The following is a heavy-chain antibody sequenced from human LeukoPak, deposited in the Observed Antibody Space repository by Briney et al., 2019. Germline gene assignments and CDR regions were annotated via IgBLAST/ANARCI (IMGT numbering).Heavy chain of an antibody. Sequence: GGSLRLSCAASGFTFSSYGMHWIRQAPGKGLEWVAVISYDGSNKYYADSVKGRFTISRDNSKNTLYLQMNSLRAEDTAVYYCAKALVDPDPYYYYYYMDVWGKGTTVTVSS. J-gene: IGHJ6*03. V-gene: IGHV3-30*18. CDR3: AKALVDPDPYYYYYYMDV. CDR2: ISYDGSNK. CDR1: GFTFSSYG.